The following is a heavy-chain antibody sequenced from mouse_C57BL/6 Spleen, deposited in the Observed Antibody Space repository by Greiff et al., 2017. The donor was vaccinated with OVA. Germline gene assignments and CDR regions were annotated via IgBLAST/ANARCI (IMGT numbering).Heavy chain of an antibody. CDR3: VRGGSSPYAMDY. CDR2: IRSKSSNYAT. V-gene: IGHV10-3*01. D-gene: IGHD1-1*01. Sequence: DVKLVESGGGLVQPKGSLKLSCAASGFTFNTYAMHWVSQAPGKGLEWVARIRSKSSNYATYYADSVKDRFTSSRDDSQSQLDLQVNNLKTEDTAMYYCVRGGSSPYAMDYWGQGTSVTVSS. CDR1: GFTFNTYA. J-gene: IGHJ4*01.